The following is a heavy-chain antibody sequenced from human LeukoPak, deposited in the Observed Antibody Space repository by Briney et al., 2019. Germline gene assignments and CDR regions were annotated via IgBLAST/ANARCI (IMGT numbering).Heavy chain of an antibody. Sequence: PSETLSLTCTVSGGSISSYYWSWIRQPPGKGLEWIGYIYYSGSTNYNPSLKSRVTISVDTSKNQFSLKLSSVTAADTAVYYCARDTGGYDFLGGVNYFDYWGQGTLVTVSS. CDR2: IYYSGST. J-gene: IGHJ4*02. V-gene: IGHV4-59*01. CDR1: GGSISSYY. D-gene: IGHD5-12*01. CDR3: ARDTGGYDFLGGVNYFDY.